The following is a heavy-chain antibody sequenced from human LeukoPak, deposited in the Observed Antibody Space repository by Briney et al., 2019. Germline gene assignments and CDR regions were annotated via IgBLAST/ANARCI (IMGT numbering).Heavy chain of an antibody. J-gene: IGHJ4*02. CDR2: ISSTGGTT. CDR3: AKDRRGYSYGRPDY. V-gene: IGHV3-23*01. Sequence: GGSLRLSCAASGITFSSYGMSWVRQAPGKGLEWVSSISSTGGTTYYADSVKGRFTISRDNSKNTLYLQMNSLRAEDTAVYYCAKDRRGYSYGRPDYWGQGTLVTVSS. D-gene: IGHD5-18*01. CDR1: GITFSSYG.